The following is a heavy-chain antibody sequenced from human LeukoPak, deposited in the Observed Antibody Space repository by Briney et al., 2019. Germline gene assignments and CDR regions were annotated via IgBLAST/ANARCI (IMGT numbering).Heavy chain of an antibody. CDR2: INHSGST. J-gene: IGHJ4*02. CDR3: ARGASVDTAMVPFDY. V-gene: IGHV4-34*01. CDR1: GGSFSGYY. D-gene: IGHD5-18*01. Sequence: PSETLSLTCAVHGGSFSGYYWSWIRQPPGKGLEWIGEINHSGSTNYNPSLKSRVTISVDTSKNQFSLKLSSVTAADTAVYYCARGASVDTAMVPFDYWGQGTLVTVSS.